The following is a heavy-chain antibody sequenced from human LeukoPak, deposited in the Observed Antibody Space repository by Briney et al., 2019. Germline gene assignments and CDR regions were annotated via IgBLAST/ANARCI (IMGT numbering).Heavy chain of an antibody. D-gene: IGHD6-19*01. Sequence: GGSLRLSCAASGFTFSGYGMHWVRQAPGKGLEWVAFIRYDGSNKYYADSVKGRFTISRDNSKNTLYLQMNSLKAEDTAVYYCAKDRQWLGSFDYWGQGTLVTVSS. CDR1: GFTFSGYG. J-gene: IGHJ4*02. CDR3: AKDRQWLGSFDY. CDR2: IRYDGSNK. V-gene: IGHV3-30*02.